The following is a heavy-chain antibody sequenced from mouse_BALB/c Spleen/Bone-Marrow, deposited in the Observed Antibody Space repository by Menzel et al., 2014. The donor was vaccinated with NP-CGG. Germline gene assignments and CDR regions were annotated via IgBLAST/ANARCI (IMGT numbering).Heavy chain of an antibody. CDR3: AKKPHYYAVDY. V-gene: IGHV2-6-7*01. Sequence: VQLLESGGGLVAPSQSLSITCTASGFSLTGYGVNWVRQPPGKGLEWLGKIWGDGSTDYNSAFESRLSISKDNSKNQVLLKMNNLQTDDTARYYCAKKPHYYAVDYWGQGTSVTVSS. CDR2: IWGDGST. CDR1: GFSLTGYG. J-gene: IGHJ4*01.